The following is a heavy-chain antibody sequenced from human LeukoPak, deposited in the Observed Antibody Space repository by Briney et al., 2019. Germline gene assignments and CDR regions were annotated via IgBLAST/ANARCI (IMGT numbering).Heavy chain of an antibody. CDR2: ISTYDGNT. V-gene: IGHV1-18*01. D-gene: IGHD3-10*01. Sequence: ASVKVSCKASGYTFTTYGINRVRQAPGQGLEWMGWISTYDGNTNYAEKLQGRVTMTTDTSTSTAYMELRSLRSDDTAVYYCARGGRGYYYGSGSPMAYYYGMDVWGQGTTVTVSS. CDR1: GYTFTTYG. J-gene: IGHJ6*02. CDR3: ARGGRGYYYGSGSPMAYYYGMDV.